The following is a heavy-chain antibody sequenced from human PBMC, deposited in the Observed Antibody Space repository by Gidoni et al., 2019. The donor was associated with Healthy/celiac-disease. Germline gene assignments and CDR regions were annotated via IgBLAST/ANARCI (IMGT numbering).Heavy chain of an antibody. CDR2: IIPILGTA. V-gene: IGHV1-69*01. CDR1: GGTFSSHA. Sequence: QVQLVQSGAEVKKPGSSVKVSCKASGGTFSSHAISWVRQAPGQGLEWMGGIIPILGTANYAQKFQGRVTITADESTSTAYMELSSLRSEDTAVYYCTGPGSSPSPGVDAFDIWGQGTMVTVSS. D-gene: IGHD2-15*01. J-gene: IGHJ3*02. CDR3: TGPGSSPSPGVDAFDI.